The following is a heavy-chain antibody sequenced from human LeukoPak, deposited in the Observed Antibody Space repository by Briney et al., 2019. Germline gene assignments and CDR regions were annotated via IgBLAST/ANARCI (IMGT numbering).Heavy chain of an antibody. CDR3: ARGSYYDSSGYYHYYFDY. V-gene: IGHV3-48*04. CDR1: GFDFSSYG. J-gene: IGHJ4*02. Sequence: PGGSLRLSCAASGFDFSSYGMSWVRRAPGKGLEWVSYITSSGIIYYADSVKGRFTFSRDNAKSSLHVQMNSLRAEDTAVYYCARGSYYDSSGYYHYYFDYWGQGTLVTVSS. D-gene: IGHD3-22*01. CDR2: ITSSGII.